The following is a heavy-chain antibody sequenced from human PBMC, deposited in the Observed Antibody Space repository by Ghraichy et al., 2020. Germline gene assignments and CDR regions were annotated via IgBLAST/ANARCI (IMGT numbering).Heavy chain of an antibody. CDR2: IYSGGST. CDR3: ARDFLPTS. V-gene: IGHV3-53*01. CDR1: GFTVSSNY. Sequence: LSLTCAASGFTVSSNYMSWVRQAPGKGLEWVSVIYSGGSTYYADSVKGRFTISRDNSKNTLYLQMNSLRAEDTAVYYCARDFLPTSWGQGTLVTVSS. D-gene: IGHD3-3*01. J-gene: IGHJ5*02.